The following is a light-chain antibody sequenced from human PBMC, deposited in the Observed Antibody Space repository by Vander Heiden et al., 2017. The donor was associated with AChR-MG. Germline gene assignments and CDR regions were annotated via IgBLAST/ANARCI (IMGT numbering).Light chain of an antibody. CDR2: DNS. V-gene: IGLV1-40*01. Sequence: QSVLTQPPSVSGAPGHRVTISCTGSSSNIGAGYAVHWYQQLPGTAPKLLIYDNSNRPSGVPDRFSGSKSGTSASLAITGLQAEDEADYYCQSYDSSLSVVFGGGTKLTVL. CDR1: SSNIGAGYA. CDR3: QSYDSSLSVV. J-gene: IGLJ2*01.